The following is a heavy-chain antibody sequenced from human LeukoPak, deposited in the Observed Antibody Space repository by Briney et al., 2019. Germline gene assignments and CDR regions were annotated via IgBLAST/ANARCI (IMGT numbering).Heavy chain of an antibody. V-gene: IGHV4-34*01. Sequence: SSETLSLTCAVYGGSFSGYYWSWIRQPPGKGLEWIGEINHSGSTNYNPSLKSRVTISVDTSKNQFSLKLSSVTAADTAVYYCARGGRAYYYDSSGYTRFPDYWGQGTLVTVSS. D-gene: IGHD3-22*01. CDR3: ARGGRAYYYDSSGYTRFPDY. CDR1: GGSFSGYY. CDR2: INHSGST. J-gene: IGHJ4*02.